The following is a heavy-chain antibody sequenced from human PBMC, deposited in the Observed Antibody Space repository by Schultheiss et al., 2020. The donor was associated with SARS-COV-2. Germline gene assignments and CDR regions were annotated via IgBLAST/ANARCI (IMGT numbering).Heavy chain of an antibody. J-gene: IGHJ4*02. CDR1: GFTFSSYS. D-gene: IGHD6-13*01. V-gene: IGHV3-7*03. CDR2: IKQDGSEK. Sequence: GGSLRLSCAASGFTFSSYSMNWVRQAPGKGLEWVANIKQDGSEKYYVDSVKGRFTISRDNAKNSLYLQMNSLRAEDTAVYYCARDRYSSSWSKPPPFDYWGQGTLVTVSS. CDR3: ARDRYSSSWSKPPPFDY.